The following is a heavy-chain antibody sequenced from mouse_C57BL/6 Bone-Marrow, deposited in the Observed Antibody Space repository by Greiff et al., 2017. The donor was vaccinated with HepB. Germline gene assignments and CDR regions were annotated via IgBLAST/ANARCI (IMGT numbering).Heavy chain of an antibody. V-gene: IGHV1-50*01. D-gene: IGHD2-4*01. Sequence: QVQLQQSGAEFVKPGASVKLSCKASGYTFTSYWMQWVKQRPGQGLEWIGEIDPSDSYINYNQKFKGKATLTVDKPSSTAYMQLSSLTSEDSAVYYCARLRRLRRFAYWGQGTLVTVSA. J-gene: IGHJ3*01. CDR3: ARLRRLRRFAY. CDR1: GYTFTSYW. CDR2: IDPSDSYI.